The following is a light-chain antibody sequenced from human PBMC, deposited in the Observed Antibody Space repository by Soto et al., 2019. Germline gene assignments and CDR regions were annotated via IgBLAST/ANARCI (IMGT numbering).Light chain of an antibody. V-gene: IGKV1-39*01. CDR3: EQIYNTPLA. CDR1: QSISSY. CDR2: AAS. Sequence: DTQMTQSPLFLSASVGDRVTITCRASQSISSYVTWYQHKPGKAPKLLIYAASRLQSGVPSRFSGSGSGTDFTLTISSLQPEDFATYYCEQIYNTPLAFGQGTRLEIK. J-gene: IGKJ5*01.